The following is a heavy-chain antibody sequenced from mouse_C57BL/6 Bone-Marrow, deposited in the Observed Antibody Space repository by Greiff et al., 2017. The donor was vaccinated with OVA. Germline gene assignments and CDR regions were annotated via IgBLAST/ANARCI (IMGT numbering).Heavy chain of an antibody. CDR1: GYTFTDYE. CDR3: TGPYGNSYVDC. J-gene: IGHJ2*01. V-gene: IGHV1-15*01. Sequence: VKLVESGAELVRPGASVTLSCKASGYTFTDYEMHWVKQTPVHGLEWIGAIDPETGGTAYNQKFKGKAILTSDKSSSTAYMELRSLTSEDSAIYYWTGPYGNSYVDCRGQGTTRTVSS. D-gene: IGHD1-1*01. CDR2: IDPETGGT.